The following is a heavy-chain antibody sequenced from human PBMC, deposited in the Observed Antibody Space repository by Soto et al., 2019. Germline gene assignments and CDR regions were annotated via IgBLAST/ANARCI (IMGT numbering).Heavy chain of an antibody. CDR1: GFNVSNYY. D-gene: IGHD2-8*01. J-gene: IGHJ6*02. CDR2: LYSGGTI. Sequence: EVQLVESGGGLVQPGGSLRLSCEASGFNVSNYYMTWVRQAPGKGLEWVSVLYSGGTIYYADSMKGRFTISRHDSKNTLYLQMDSLRAEDTAVYYCARGGRSLGVDYYYGLDVWGQGTTVTVSS. CDR3: ARGGRSLGVDYYYGLDV. V-gene: IGHV3-53*04.